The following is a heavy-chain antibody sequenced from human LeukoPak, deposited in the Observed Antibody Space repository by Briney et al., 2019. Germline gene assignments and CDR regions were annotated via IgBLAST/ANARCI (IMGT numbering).Heavy chain of an antibody. D-gene: IGHD5-12*01. J-gene: IGHJ4*02. CDR1: GYTFTSHD. CDR2: MNPNSGNT. Sequence: ASVKVSCKASGYTFTSHDINWVRQATGQGLEWMGWMNPNSGNTGYAQKFQGRVTTTRNTSISTAYMELSSLRSEDTAVYYCARGRQGGGYRFGDYWGQGTLVTVSS. CDR3: ARGRQGGGYRFGDY. V-gene: IGHV1-8*01.